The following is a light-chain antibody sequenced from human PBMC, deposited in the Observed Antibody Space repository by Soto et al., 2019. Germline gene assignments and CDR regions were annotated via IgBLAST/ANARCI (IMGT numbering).Light chain of an antibody. Sequence: EIVMTQSPATLSVSPGERATLSCRASQSVGNNLAWYQRKPGQAPRLLIYGASARATGIPARFSGSGSGTEFTLTISSLQSEDFAIYYCQHYNNWPRTFGQGTKLEIK. J-gene: IGKJ2*01. V-gene: IGKV3-15*01. CDR2: GAS. CDR3: QHYNNWPRT. CDR1: QSVGNN.